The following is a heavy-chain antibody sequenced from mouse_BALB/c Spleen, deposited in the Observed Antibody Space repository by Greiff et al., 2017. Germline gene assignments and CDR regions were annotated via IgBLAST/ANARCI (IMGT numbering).Heavy chain of an antibody. Sequence: ESGPGLVKPSQSLSLTCTVTGYSITSDYAWNWIRQFPGNKLEWMGYISYSGSTSYNPSLKSRISITRDTSKNQFFLQLNSVTTEDTATYYCARKDYGSRGFDYWGQGTTLTVSS. D-gene: IGHD1-1*01. CDR2: ISYSGST. CDR1: GYSITSDYA. J-gene: IGHJ2*01. CDR3: ARKDYGSRGFDY. V-gene: IGHV3-2*02.